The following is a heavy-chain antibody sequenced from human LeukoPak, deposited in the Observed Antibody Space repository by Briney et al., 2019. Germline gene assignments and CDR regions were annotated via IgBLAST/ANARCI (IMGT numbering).Heavy chain of an antibody. V-gene: IGHV3-30*04. Sequence: GGSLRLSCAASGFTFSSYAMHWVRQAPGKGLEWVAVISYDGSNKYYADSVKGRFTISRDNSKNTLYLQMNSLRAEDTAVYYCARGAGGYWGQGTPVTVSS. CDR1: GFTFSSYA. J-gene: IGHJ4*02. CDR3: ARGAGGY. CDR2: ISYDGSNK.